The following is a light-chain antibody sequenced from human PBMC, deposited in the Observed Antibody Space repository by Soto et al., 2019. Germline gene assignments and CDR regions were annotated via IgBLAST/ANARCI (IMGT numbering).Light chain of an antibody. V-gene: IGKV3-15*01. CDR2: DAS. Sequence: ETLLTQSQDTLSVSLGERATLSCRARQSLRSSLAWYQQKPGQAPRLLIYDASTRATGIPARFSGSGSGTDFTLTISGLQSGDFAVYYCQQYNNWPQTFGQGTKVDIK. CDR3: QQYNNWPQT. J-gene: IGKJ1*01. CDR1: QSLRSS.